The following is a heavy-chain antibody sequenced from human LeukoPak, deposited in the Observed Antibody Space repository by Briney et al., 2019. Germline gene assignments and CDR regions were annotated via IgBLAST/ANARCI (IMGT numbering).Heavy chain of an antibody. Sequence: GGSLRLSCAASGFTFSSYNMNWVRQAPGKGLEWVSYISSSSNTIHYADSVKGRFTISRDNAKNSLYLQMNSLRAEDTAVYYCATESGTYSGTCFDYWGQGTLVTVSS. CDR2: ISSSSNTI. V-gene: IGHV3-48*01. CDR3: ATESGTYSGTCFDY. CDR1: GFTFSSYN. J-gene: IGHJ4*02. D-gene: IGHD1-26*01.